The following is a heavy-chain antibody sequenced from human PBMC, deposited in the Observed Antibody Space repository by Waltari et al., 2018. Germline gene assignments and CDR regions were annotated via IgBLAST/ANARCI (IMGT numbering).Heavy chain of an antibody. D-gene: IGHD3-3*02. CDR2: ITYSGST. Sequence: QLQLQESGPGLVKPSETLSLTCTVSGGSISSSSYYWGWIRQPPGKGLEWIGSITYSGSTYYNTSRMRRVTIVVDTSTNQSTLKLTSVIAAETAVFYCARFSKSANWIDPWGQGTLVTVSS. V-gene: IGHV4-39*01. CDR3: ARFSKSANWIDP. J-gene: IGHJ5*02. CDR1: GGSISSSSYY.